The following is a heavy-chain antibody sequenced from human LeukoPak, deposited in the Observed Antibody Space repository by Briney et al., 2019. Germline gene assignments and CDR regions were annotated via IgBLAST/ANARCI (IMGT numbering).Heavy chain of an antibody. CDR3: AKTGPEGRYGGHYYYYYMDV. J-gene: IGHJ6*03. Sequence: PGRSLRLSCAASGFTCDDYAMHWVRQAPGKGLEWVSGISWNSGSVGYADSVKGRFTISRDNAKNSLYLQMNSLRAEDTALYYCAKTGPEGRYGGHYYYYYMDVWGKGTTVTVSS. CDR1: GFTCDDYA. D-gene: IGHD4-23*01. CDR2: ISWNSGSV. V-gene: IGHV3-9*01.